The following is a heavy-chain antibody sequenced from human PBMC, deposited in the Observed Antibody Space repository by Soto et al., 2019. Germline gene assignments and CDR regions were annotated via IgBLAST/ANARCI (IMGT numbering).Heavy chain of an antibody. CDR2: ITSKKYGGTP. Sequence: EVQLVESGGGLVKPGWSLRLSCITSGFAFGDFAMTWFRQAPGTGLEWVGFITSKKYGGTPQYATSVKGRFSISRDDSKSISYLQMNNLKTDDTAGYYCSRLRRERSKSYDFPMDVWGQGTTLTV. V-gene: IGHV3-49*05. CDR3: SRLRRERSKSYDFPMDV. J-gene: IGHJ6*02. CDR1: GFAFGDFA. D-gene: IGHD3-3*01.